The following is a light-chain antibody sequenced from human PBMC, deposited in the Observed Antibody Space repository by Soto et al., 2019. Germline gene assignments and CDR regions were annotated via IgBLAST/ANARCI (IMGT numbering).Light chain of an antibody. J-gene: IGKJ5*01. Sequence: EIVLTQSPATLSLSPGERATLSCRASQSVRSYLAWYQQKPGQAPRLLIHDASSRATGIPARFSGSGSGTGVTLTISSLEPEDFAVYYCQQRTNWPSSTFGQGTRLEIK. V-gene: IGKV3-11*01. CDR1: QSVRSY. CDR3: QQRTNWPSST. CDR2: DAS.